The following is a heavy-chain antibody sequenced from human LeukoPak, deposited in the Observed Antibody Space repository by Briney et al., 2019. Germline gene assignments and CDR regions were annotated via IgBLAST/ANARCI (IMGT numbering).Heavy chain of an antibody. CDR3: TTDYRSSSWPYYYYYMDV. CDR1: GFTFSSYE. Sequence: GGSLRLSCAASGFTFSSYEMSWVRQAPGKGLEWVGRIKSKTDGGTTDYAAPVKGRFTISRDDSKNTLYLQMNSLKTEDTAVYYCTTDYRSSSWPYYYYYMDVWGKGTTVTVSS. D-gene: IGHD6-13*01. V-gene: IGHV3-15*01. J-gene: IGHJ6*03. CDR2: IKSKTDGGTT.